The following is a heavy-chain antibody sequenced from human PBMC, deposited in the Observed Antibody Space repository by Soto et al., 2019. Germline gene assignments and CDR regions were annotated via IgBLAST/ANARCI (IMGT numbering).Heavy chain of an antibody. D-gene: IGHD6-19*01. CDR3: AKDLARSASGWSD. CDR1: GFTFSSYG. J-gene: IGHJ4*02. V-gene: IGHV3-30*18. Sequence: GGSLRLSCAASGFTFSSYGMHWVRQAPGKGLEWVAVISYYGSNKYYADSVKGRFTISRDNSKNTLYLQMNSLRAEDTAVYYCAKDLARSASGWSDWGQGTLVTVSS. CDR2: ISYYGSNK.